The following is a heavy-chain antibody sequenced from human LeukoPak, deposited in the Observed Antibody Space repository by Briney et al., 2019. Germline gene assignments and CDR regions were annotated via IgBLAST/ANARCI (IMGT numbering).Heavy chain of an antibody. CDR2: MNPNSGNT. Sequence: GASVKVSCKASGYTFTSYDINWVRQATGQGLEWMGWMNPNSGNTGYAQKFQGRVTITRNTSIGTAYMELSSLRSEDTAVYYCARAPLGYCSSTSCRPIRNWFDPWGQGTLVTVSS. J-gene: IGHJ5*02. D-gene: IGHD2-2*01. V-gene: IGHV1-8*01. CDR1: GYTFTSYD. CDR3: ARAPLGYCSSTSCRPIRNWFDP.